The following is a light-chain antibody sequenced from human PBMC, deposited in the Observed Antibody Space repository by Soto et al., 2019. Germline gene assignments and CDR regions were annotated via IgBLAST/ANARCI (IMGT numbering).Light chain of an antibody. V-gene: IGKV1-27*01. CDR2: GAS. CDR3: QKYGSAPPAS. CDR1: QGINNF. J-gene: IGKJ3*01. Sequence: DIQMTQSPSSLSASVGDRVTITCRASQGINNFLDWYQQKPGKVPMLLIYGASTLQSGVPSRFSGSGSGTDVCLIISCRQPEDVAAFYCQKYGSAPPASFGHGTKVDV.